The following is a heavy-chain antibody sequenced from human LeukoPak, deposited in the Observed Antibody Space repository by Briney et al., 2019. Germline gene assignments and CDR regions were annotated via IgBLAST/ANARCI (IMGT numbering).Heavy chain of an antibody. V-gene: IGHV4-59*01. Sequence: SETLSLTCTVSGGSISSYYWSWIRQPPGKGLEWIGYIYYSGSTNYNPSLKSRVTISVDTSKNQFSLKLSSVTAADTAVYYCASTYSYGSGYFGYWGQGTLVTVSS. CDR1: GGSISSYY. CDR3: ASTYSYGSGYFGY. J-gene: IGHJ4*02. CDR2: IYYSGST. D-gene: IGHD5-18*01.